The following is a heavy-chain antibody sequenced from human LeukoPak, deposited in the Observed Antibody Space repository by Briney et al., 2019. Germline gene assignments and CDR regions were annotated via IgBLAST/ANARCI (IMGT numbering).Heavy chain of an antibody. D-gene: IGHD3-16*01. J-gene: IGHJ4*02. V-gene: IGHV4-39*01. CDR3: ARGLN. CDR2: IYYSGNT. Sequence: SETLSLTCGVSGGSISSSRYYWGWIRQPPGKGLEWIGSIYYSGNTYYNPSLKSRVTISVDPYKNQFSLELSSVTAADTAVYYCARGLNWGQKTLVTVSS. CDR1: GGSISSSRYY.